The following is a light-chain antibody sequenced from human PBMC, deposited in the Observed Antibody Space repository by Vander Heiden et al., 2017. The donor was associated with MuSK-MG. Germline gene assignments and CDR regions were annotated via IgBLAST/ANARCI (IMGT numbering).Light chain of an antibody. CDR1: SSDVGSYNL. CDR2: EGR. J-gene: IGLJ3*02. CDR3: GSYAGSSNV. Sequence: QSALTQPASVSGSPGQSITISCTGTSSDVGSYNLVSWYQQHPGKDPKLMIYEGRKRTSGVSNRFSGSKSGNTASLTIAGLQAEDEADYYCGSYAGSSNVFGGGTKLTVL. V-gene: IGLV2-23*01.